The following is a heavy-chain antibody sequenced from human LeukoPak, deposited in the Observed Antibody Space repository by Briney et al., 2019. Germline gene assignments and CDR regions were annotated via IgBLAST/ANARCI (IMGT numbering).Heavy chain of an antibody. J-gene: IGHJ2*01. CDR2: IYHSGSA. Sequence: SGTLSLTCVVSGGSISSSNWWSWVRQPPGKGLEWIGEIYHSGSANYTPSLKSRVTISVDKSKNQFSLKLNSVTAADTAVYYCAVDQYRHWYFDLWGRGTLVTVSS. CDR3: AVDQYRHWYFDL. V-gene: IGHV4-4*02. D-gene: IGHD2-2*01. CDR1: GGSISSSNW.